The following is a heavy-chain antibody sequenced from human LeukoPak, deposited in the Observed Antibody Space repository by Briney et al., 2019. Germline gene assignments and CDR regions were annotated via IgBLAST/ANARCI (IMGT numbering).Heavy chain of an antibody. Sequence: GGSLGLSCAASGFTFSTYDMSRVRQAPGKGLDWVSTIKSGGSTYYADSVKGRFTISRDNSKNTLYLQMDSLRAADTAVYYCAKGAWNDFWGQGTLVTVSS. D-gene: IGHD1-1*01. CDR3: AKGAWNDF. J-gene: IGHJ4*02. V-gene: IGHV3-23*01. CDR2: IKSGGST. CDR1: GFTFSTYD.